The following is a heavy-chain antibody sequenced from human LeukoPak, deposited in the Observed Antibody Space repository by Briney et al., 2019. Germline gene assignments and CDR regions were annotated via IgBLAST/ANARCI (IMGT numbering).Heavy chain of an antibody. CDR2: ISYDGSNK. Sequence: GGSLRLSCAASGFTFSSYGMHWVRQAPGKGLEWVAVISYDGSNKYYADSVKGRFTISRDNSKNTLYLQMNSLRAEDTAVYYCAKEFGEFVNWFDPRGQGTLVTVSS. D-gene: IGHD3-10*01. CDR1: GFTFSSYG. J-gene: IGHJ5*02. CDR3: AKEFGEFVNWFDP. V-gene: IGHV3-30*18.